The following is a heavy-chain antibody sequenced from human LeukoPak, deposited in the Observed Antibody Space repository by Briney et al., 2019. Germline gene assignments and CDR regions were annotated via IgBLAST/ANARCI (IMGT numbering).Heavy chain of an antibody. CDR2: IYYSGST. CDR3: ARHRYYDSSGYYVGFDY. Sequence: SETLSLTCTVSGGSISSYYWSWIRQPPEKGLEWIGYIYYSGSTNYNPSLKSRVTISIDTSKNQFSLNLSSVTAADTAVYYCARHRYYDSSGYYVGFDYWGQGTLVTVSS. D-gene: IGHD3-22*01. V-gene: IGHV4-59*08. CDR1: GGSISSYY. J-gene: IGHJ4*02.